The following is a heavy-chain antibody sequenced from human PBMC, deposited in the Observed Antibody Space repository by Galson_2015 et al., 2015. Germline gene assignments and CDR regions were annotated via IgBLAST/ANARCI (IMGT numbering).Heavy chain of an antibody. D-gene: IGHD2-15*01. Sequence: SVKVSCNASGGTFSSYAISWVRQAPGQGLEWMGGIIPIFGTANYAQKFQGRVTITADESTSTAYMELSSLRSEDTAVYYCARGGYCSGGSCYNWFDPWGQGTLVTVSS. CDR1: GGTFSSYA. CDR2: IIPIFGTA. CDR3: ARGGYCSGGSCYNWFDP. J-gene: IGHJ5*02. V-gene: IGHV1-69*13.